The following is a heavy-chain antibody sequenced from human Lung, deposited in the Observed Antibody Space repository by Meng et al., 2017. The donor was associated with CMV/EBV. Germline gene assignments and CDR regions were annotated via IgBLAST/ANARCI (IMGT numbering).Heavy chain of an antibody. J-gene: IGHJ6*02. D-gene: IGHD5-12*01. Sequence: ASVKVSCKASGYTFISYGISWVRQAPGQGLEWMGWSSAYNGRTNYAQKFQGRVTMTTDTSTNTAYTELRSLRSDDTAVYFCARGGYSDYDVRGSDYYYGMDVWGQGTTVTFSS. V-gene: IGHV1-18*01. CDR2: SSAYNGRT. CDR3: ARGGYSDYDVRGSDYYYGMDV. CDR1: GYTFISYG.